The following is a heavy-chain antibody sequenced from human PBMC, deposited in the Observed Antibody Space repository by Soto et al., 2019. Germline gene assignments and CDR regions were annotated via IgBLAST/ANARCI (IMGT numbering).Heavy chain of an antibody. Sequence: SETLSLTCTVSGGSISSYYWSWIRQPPGKGLEWIGYIYYSGSTNYNPSLKSRVTISVDTSKNQFSLKLSSVTAADTAVYYCARGGYCSSTSCYNLPIYYYYGMEVWGQGTTVTVSS. V-gene: IGHV4-59*01. D-gene: IGHD2-2*01. CDR3: ARGGYCSSTSCYNLPIYYYYGMEV. CDR1: GGSISSYY. J-gene: IGHJ6*02. CDR2: IYYSGST.